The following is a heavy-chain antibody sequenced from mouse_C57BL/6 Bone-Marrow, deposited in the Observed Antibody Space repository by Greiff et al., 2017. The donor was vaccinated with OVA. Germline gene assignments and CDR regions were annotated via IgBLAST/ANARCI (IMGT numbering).Heavy chain of an antibody. CDR1: GYTFTDYE. CDR2: IDPETGGT. CDR3: TISNYDGSSYRYWYFDV. D-gene: IGHD1-1*01. J-gene: IGHJ1*03. Sequence: QVQLQQSGAELVRPGASVTLSCKASGYTFTDYEMHWVKQTPVHGLEWIGAIDPETGGTAYNQKFKGKAILTADKSSSTAYMELRSLTSEDSAVYYCTISNYDGSSYRYWYFDVWGTGTTVTVSS. V-gene: IGHV1-15*01.